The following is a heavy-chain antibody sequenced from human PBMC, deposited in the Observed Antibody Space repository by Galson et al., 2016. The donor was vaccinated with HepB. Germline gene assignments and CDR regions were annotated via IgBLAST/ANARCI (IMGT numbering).Heavy chain of an antibody. D-gene: IGHD3-10*01. J-gene: IGHJ3*02. CDR1: EFTFSHYA. CDR3: AKAAERWFGEILWDAFDI. V-gene: IGHV3-23*01. CDR2: ISASGDST. Sequence: SLRLSCAASEFTFSHYAMNWVRQAPGKGLEWVSGISASGDSTDSADSVKGRFTISRDNSKNMLYLQMNSLRDEDTALYYCAKAAERWFGEILWDAFDIWGQGTMVTVSS.